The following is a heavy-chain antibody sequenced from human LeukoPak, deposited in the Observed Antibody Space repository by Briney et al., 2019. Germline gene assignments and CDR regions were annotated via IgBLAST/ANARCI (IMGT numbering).Heavy chain of an antibody. CDR2: INSDGSST. CDR3: ARALDGDYGGDYGMDV. V-gene: IGHV3-74*01. CDR1: GFTFSSYW. D-gene: IGHD4-17*01. Sequence: SGGSLRLSCAASGFTFSSYWMHWVRQAPGKGLVWVSRINSDGSSTSYADSVKGRFTISRDNAKNTLYLQMNSLRAEDAAVYYCARALDGDYGGDYGMDVWGQGTTVTVSS. J-gene: IGHJ6*02.